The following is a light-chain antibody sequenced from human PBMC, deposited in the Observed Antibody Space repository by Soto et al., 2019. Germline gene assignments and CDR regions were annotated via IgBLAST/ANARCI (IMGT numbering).Light chain of an antibody. Sequence: QSVLTQPASVSGSPGQSITISCTGTSSDVGGYNYVSWYQQHPGKAPKLMIYDVSNRPSGVSNRFSGSKSGNTASLTISGLQAEDEADYYCSSYTSSXNYVFGTGTKVTVL. CDR1: SSDVGGYNY. CDR3: SSYTSSXNYV. J-gene: IGLJ1*01. CDR2: DVS. V-gene: IGLV2-14*01.